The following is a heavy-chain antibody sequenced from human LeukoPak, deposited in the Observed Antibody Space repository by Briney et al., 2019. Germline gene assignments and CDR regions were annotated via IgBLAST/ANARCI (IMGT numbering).Heavy chain of an antibody. CDR1: GFTFSSYS. D-gene: IGHD6-19*01. CDR2: ISSSSSYI. V-gene: IGHV3-21*01. J-gene: IGHJ5*02. CDR3: ARDLIAVAGT. Sequence: GGSLRLSCAASGFTFSSYSMNWVRQAPGKGLEWVSSISSSSSYIYYADSVKGRFTISRDNSKNSLYLQMNSLRAEDTAVYYCARDLIAVAGTWGQGTLVTVSS.